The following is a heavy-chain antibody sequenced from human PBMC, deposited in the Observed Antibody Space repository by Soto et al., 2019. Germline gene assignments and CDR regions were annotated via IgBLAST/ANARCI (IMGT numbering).Heavy chain of an antibody. CDR3: ARGYCSGGRCPSSFDP. V-gene: IGHV1-69*06. CDR1: GGTFSRYA. J-gene: IGHJ5*02. D-gene: IGHD2-15*01. CDR2: IIPIFGTA. Sequence: ASVKVACKASGGTFSRYAISLVRQAPGQGLEWMGGIIPIFGTANYAQKFQGRVTITADKSTSTAYMELSSLRSEDTTVYYCARGYCSGGRCPSSFDPWGPGLLLTVSS.